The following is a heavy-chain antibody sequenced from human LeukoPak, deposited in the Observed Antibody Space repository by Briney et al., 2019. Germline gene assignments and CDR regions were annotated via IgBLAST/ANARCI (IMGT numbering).Heavy chain of an antibody. CDR2: INHSGST. D-gene: IGHD2/OR15-2a*01. CDR1: GGSFSGYY. J-gene: IGHJ4*02. V-gene: IGHV4-34*01. Sequence: SETLSLTCAVYGGSFSGYYWSWIRQPPGKGLEWIGEINHSGSTNYNPSLKSRVTISVDTSKNQFSLKLSSVTAADTAVYYCARGRIHFDYWGQGTLVTVSS. CDR3: ARGRIHFDY.